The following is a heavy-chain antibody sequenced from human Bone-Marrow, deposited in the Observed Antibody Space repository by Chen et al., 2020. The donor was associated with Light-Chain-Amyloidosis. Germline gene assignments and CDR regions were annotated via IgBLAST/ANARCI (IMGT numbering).Heavy chain of an antibody. V-gene: IGHV4-39*01. J-gene: IGHJ5*02. Sequence: QLQLQEAGPGLVKPSETLSLTCTISGGSITSSGYYWGWFRQPPGKGLEWVATVDYGGSTYYNPALKNRVLISVDTSRNQFSLKLASVTASDTAVYFCARNCTSEIRGGWFDPWGPGTLVTVSS. D-gene: IGHD2-8*01. CDR2: VDYGGST. CDR1: GGSITSSGYY. CDR3: ARNCTSEIRGGWFDP.